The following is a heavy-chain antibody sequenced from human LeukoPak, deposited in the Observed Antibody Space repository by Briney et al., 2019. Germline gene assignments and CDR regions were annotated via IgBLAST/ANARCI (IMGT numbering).Heavy chain of an antibody. CDR1: GFTFSSYA. D-gene: IGHD1-1*01. V-gene: IGHV3-23*01. CDR2: ISGSGGST. CDR3: AKAGGRYYYYMDV. Sequence: GGSLRLSCAASGFTFSSYAMSWVRQAPGKGLEWVSTISGSGGSTYYADSVKGRFTISRDNSKNTVYLQMNSLRAEDTAVYYCAKAGGRYYYYMDVWGKGTTVTVSS. J-gene: IGHJ6*03.